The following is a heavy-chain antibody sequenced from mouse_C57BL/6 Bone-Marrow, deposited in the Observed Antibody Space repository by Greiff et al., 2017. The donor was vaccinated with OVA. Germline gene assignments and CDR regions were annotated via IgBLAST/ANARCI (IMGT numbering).Heavy chain of an antibody. V-gene: IGHV1-55*01. J-gene: IGHJ2*01. D-gene: IGHD2-3*01. CDR3: ARPIYDGYYVYYFDY. Sequence: QVQLQQPGAELVKPGASVKMSCKASGYTFTSYWITWVKQRPGQGLEWIGDIYPGSGSTNYNEKFKSKATLTVDTSSSTAYMQLSSLTSEDSAVYYCARPIYDGYYVYYFDYWCQGTTLTVSS. CDR1: GYTFTSYW. CDR2: IYPGSGST.